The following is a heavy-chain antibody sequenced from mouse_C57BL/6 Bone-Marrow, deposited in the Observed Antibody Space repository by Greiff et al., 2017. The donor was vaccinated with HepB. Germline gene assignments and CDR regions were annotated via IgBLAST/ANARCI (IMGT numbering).Heavy chain of an antibody. V-gene: IGHV5-16*01. CDR1: GFTFSDYY. D-gene: IGHD1-1*01. J-gene: IGHJ4*01. CDR2: INYDGSST. Sequence: EVMLVESEGGLVQPGRSMKLSCTASGFTFSDYYMAWVRQVPEKGLEWVANINYDGSSTYYLDSLKSRFIISRDNAKNILYLQMSSLKSEDTATYYCARDLYGSSSMDYWGQGTSVTVSS. CDR3: ARDLYGSSSMDY.